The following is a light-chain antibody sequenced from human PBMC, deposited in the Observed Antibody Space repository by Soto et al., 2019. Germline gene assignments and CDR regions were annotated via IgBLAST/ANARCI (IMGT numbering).Light chain of an antibody. Sequence: EIVLTQSPGTLSLSPGERATLSCRSSQSVTSSYLAWWQQKPGQAPRLLIYEATSRATGVPDRFSGSGSGTDFTLTISRLEPEDFAVYYCQQYGSSPRTFGQGTTGDIK. CDR3: QQYGSSPRT. V-gene: IGKV3-20*01. CDR1: QSVTSSY. CDR2: EAT. J-gene: IGKJ1*01.